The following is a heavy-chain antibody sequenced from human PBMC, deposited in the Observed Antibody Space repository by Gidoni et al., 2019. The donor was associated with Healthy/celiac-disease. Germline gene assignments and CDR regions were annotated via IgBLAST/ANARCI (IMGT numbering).Heavy chain of an antibody. CDR2: IYYSGST. CDR1: VGSISSSSYY. CDR3: ARRGGRYLLDY. D-gene: IGHD1-26*01. J-gene: IGHJ4*02. V-gene: IGHV4-39*01. Sequence: QLQLHESGPVLFKPSETLSLTCTVSVGSISSSSYYWGWIRQPPGKGLEWIGSIYYSGSTDYNPSLKSRVTISVETSKNQFSLKLSSVTAAETAVYYCARRGGRYLLDYWGQGTLVTVSS.